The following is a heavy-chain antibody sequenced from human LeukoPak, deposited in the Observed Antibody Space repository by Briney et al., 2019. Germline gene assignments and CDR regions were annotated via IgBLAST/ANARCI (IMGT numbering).Heavy chain of an antibody. CDR3: ASPPLSSAMYYAH. CDR1: GYTFTSYY. J-gene: IGHJ4*02. CDR2: INPSGGST. Sequence: GASVKVSCKASGYTFTSYYMHWVRQAPGQGLEWMGIINPSGGSTSYAQKFQGRVTMTRDMSTSTVYMELSSPRSDDTAVYYCASPPLSSAMYYAHWGQGTLVTVSS. V-gene: IGHV1-46*01. D-gene: IGHD1-26*01.